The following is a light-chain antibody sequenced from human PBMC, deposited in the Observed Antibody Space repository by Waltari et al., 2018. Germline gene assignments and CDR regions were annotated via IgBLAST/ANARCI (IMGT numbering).Light chain of an antibody. J-gene: IGLJ3*02. V-gene: IGLV1-44*01. CDR2: RNE. Sequence: QSVLTQPPSASGTPGQRVTIPYSGSSPNTGINTVNWYQQLPGKAPKLLIYRNEQRPSGVPDRFSGSKSGTSASLAISGLQSEDEADYYCAVWDDSLNGWVFGGGTKLTVL. CDR3: AVWDDSLNGWV. CDR1: SPNTGINT.